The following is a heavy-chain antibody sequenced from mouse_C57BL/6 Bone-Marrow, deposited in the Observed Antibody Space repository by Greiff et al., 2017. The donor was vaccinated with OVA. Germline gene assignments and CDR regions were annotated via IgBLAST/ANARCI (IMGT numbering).Heavy chain of an antibody. D-gene: IGHD2-5*01. J-gene: IGHJ4*01. V-gene: IGHV5-4*01. CDR1: GFTFSSYA. Sequence: EVQLVESGGGLVKPGGSLKLSCAASGFTFSSYAMSWVRQTPEKRLEWVATISDGGSYTYYPDNVKGRFTISRDNAKNNLYLQMSHLKSEDTAMYYCARRGPYYSTYYAMDYWGQGTSVTVSS. CDR2: ISDGGSYT. CDR3: ARRGPYYSTYYAMDY.